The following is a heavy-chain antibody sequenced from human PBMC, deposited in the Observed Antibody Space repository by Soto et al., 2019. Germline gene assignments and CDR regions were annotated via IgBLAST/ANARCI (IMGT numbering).Heavy chain of an antibody. CDR1: GGSISSGGYY. J-gene: IGHJ6*03. D-gene: IGHD3-10*01. CDR3: ARDKIDLTMVREHVGHLGLYYYYYMDV. V-gene: IGHV4-31*03. Sequence: QVQLQESGPGLVKPSQTLSLTCTVSGGSISSGGYYWSWIRQHPGKGLEWIGYIYYSGSTYYNPSLKSRVTISVDTSKNQFSLKLSSVTAADTAVYYCARDKIDLTMVREHVGHLGLYYYYYMDVWGKGTTVTVSS. CDR2: IYYSGST.